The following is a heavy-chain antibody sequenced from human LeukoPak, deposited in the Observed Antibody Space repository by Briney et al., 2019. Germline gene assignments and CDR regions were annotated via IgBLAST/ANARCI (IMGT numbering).Heavy chain of an antibody. J-gene: IGHJ4*02. D-gene: IGHD6-13*01. CDR2: ISYDGSNK. CDR1: GFTFSSYG. CDR3: VKAGGSSWYVAPRFDY. Sequence: GRSLRLSCAASGFTFSSYGMHWVRQAPGKGLEWVAVISYDGSNKYYADSVKGRFTISRDNSKNTLYLQMNSLRAEDTAVYYCVKAGGSSWYVAPRFDYWGQGTLVTVSS. V-gene: IGHV3-30*18.